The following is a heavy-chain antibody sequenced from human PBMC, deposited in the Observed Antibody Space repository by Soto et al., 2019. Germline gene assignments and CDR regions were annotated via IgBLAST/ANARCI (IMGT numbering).Heavy chain of an antibody. J-gene: IGHJ4*02. CDR1: GPTFIAYY. CDR3: ARVSVDVPE. CDR2: IDPKSGGT. V-gene: IGHV1-2*02. D-gene: IGHD5-12*01. Sequence: QLVQSGAEVKKPGASVRVSCKTSGPTFIAYYIHWVRQAPGQGLEWMGWIDPKSGGTTYEQKFLGRVTMTRDTFINTAYMDLNRLTSDDTAVYYCARVSVDVPEWGQGTLITVS.